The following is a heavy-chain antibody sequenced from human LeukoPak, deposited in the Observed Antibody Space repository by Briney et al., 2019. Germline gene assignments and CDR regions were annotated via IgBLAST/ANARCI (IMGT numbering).Heavy chain of an antibody. CDR2: ISYDGSNK. CDR3: ASHPTIAAA. Sequence: GGSLRLSCAASGFTFSSYAMHWVRQAPGKGLEWVAVISYDGSNKYYADSVKGRFTISRDNSKNTLYLQMNSLRAEDTAVYYCASHPTIAAAWGQGTLVTVSS. J-gene: IGHJ4*02. V-gene: IGHV3-30*04. CDR1: GFTFSSYA. D-gene: IGHD6-13*01.